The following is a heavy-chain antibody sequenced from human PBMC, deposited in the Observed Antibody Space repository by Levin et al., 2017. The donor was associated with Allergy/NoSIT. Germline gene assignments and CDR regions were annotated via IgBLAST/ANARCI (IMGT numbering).Heavy chain of an antibody. CDR1: GFTFSDYY. Sequence: GESLKISCAASGFTFSDYYMTWIRQAPGKGLEWLSHISSSGGTISYADSVKGRFTISRDNAKNSLYLQMNSLRAEDTALYYCARGKLWFDPWGQGALVTVSS. V-gene: IGHV3-11*01. CDR2: ISSSGGTI. CDR3: ARGKLWFDP. J-gene: IGHJ5*02. D-gene: IGHD1-1*01.